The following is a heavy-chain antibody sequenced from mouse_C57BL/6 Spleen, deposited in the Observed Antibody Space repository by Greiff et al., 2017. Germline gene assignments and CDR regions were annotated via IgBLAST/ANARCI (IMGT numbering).Heavy chain of an antibody. V-gene: IGHV8-5*01. Sequence: QVTLKESGPGILQPSQTLSLTCSFSGFSLSTSNMGIGWIRQPSGKGLEWLAPIWWNDDKYYNPSLKSRLTISKDTSNNQVFLKITRLDTADTATYYGAQMGGDGYYVWYFDVWGTGTTVTVSS. J-gene: IGHJ1*03. D-gene: IGHD2-3*01. CDR2: IWWNDDK. CDR3: AQMGGDGYYVWYFDV. CDR1: GFSLSTSNMG.